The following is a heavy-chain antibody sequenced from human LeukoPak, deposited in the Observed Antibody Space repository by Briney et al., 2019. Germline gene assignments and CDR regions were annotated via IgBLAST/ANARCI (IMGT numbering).Heavy chain of an antibody. J-gene: IGHJ4*02. Sequence: GGSLRLSCAASGFTFDDYAMHWVRQAPGKGLEWVSGISWNSGSIGYADSVKGRFTISRDNAKNSLYLQMNSLRAEDMALYYCAKGGYYGSGSYYPDWLDYWGQGTLVTVSS. D-gene: IGHD3-10*01. CDR2: ISWNSGSI. CDR3: AKGGYYGSGSYYPDWLDY. V-gene: IGHV3-9*03. CDR1: GFTFDDYA.